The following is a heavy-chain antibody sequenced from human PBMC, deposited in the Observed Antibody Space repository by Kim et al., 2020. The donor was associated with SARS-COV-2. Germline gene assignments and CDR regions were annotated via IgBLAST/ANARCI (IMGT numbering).Heavy chain of an antibody. V-gene: IGHV3-30*07. Sequence: RFTIARDNSKNTLYLQMNSLRAEDTAVYYCARPRGIFYYGSGTTTVWFDPWGQGTLVTVSS. J-gene: IGHJ5*02. D-gene: IGHD3-10*01. CDR3: ARPRGIFYYGSGTTTVWFDP.